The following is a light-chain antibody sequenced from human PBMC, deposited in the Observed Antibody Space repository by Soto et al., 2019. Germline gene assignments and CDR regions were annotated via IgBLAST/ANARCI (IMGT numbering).Light chain of an antibody. J-gene: IGKJ2*01. Sequence: EIVLTQSPGTLSLSPGERATLSCRASQSISSGYLAWYQQKPGQAPRLLIFGPSTRAIGIPDRFRGSGSGTDFTLTISRLAPEDFALYYCQQYGSSPYTFGQGTKLEIK. CDR3: QQYGSSPYT. CDR1: QSISSGY. CDR2: GPS. V-gene: IGKV3-20*01.